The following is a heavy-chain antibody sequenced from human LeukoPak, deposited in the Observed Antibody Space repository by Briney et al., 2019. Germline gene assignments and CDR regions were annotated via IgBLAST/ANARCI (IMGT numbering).Heavy chain of an antibody. CDR1: GGSVSSGSYY. Sequence: SETLSLTCTVSGGSVSSGSYYWSWIRQPPGKGLEWIGYIYYSGSTNYNPSLKSRVTISVDTSKSQFSLKLSSVTAADTAVYYSAKLGYCSSTSCPDYYYYYGMDVWGKGTTVTVSS. CDR2: IYYSGST. CDR3: AKLGYCSSTSCPDYYYYYGMDV. D-gene: IGHD2-2*01. V-gene: IGHV4-61*01. J-gene: IGHJ6*04.